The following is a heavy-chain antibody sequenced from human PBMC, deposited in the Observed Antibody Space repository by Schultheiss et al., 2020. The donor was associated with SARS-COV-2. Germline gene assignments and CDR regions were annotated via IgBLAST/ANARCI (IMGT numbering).Heavy chain of an antibody. V-gene: IGHV4-38-2*01. CDR1: GFTFSSYA. CDR3: ARLKEDWFDP. J-gene: IGHJ5*02. Sequence: ESLKISCAASGFTFSSYAMSWVRQAPGKGLEWIGSIYYSGSTYYNPSLKSRVTISVDTSKNQFSLKLSSVTAADTAVYYCARLKEDWFDPWGQGTLVTVSS. CDR2: IYYSGST.